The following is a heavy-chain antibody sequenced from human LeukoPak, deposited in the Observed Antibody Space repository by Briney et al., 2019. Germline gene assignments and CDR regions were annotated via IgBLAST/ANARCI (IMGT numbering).Heavy chain of an antibody. V-gene: IGHV4-39*01. D-gene: IGHD2-15*01. CDR2: IYYSGST. J-gene: IGHJ4*02. CDR1: GGSISSSSYY. CDR3: ARQTPLVVVSATGRYFDY. Sequence: SETLSLTCTVSGGSISSSSYYWGWIRQPPGKGLEWIGSIYYSGSTYYNSSLKSRVTISVDTSKNQFSLTLSSVTAADTAVYYGARQTPLVVVSATGRYFDYWGQATLVTVSS.